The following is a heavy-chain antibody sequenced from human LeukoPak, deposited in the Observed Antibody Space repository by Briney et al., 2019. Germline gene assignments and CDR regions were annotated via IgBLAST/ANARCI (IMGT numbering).Heavy chain of an antibody. CDR3: ARAYYYGSGSYAFDI. Sequence: SETLSLTCAVYGGSFSGYYWSWIRQPPEKGLEWIGYIYYSGSTNYNPSLKRRVTISVDTSKNQFSLKLSSVTAADTAVYYCARAYYYGSGSYAFDIWGQGTMVTVSS. D-gene: IGHD3-10*01. V-gene: IGHV4-59*01. J-gene: IGHJ3*02. CDR2: IYYSGST. CDR1: GGSFSGYY.